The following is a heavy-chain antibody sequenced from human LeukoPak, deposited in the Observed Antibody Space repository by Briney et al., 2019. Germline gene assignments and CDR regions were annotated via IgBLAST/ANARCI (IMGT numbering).Heavy chain of an antibody. V-gene: IGHV1-46*01. CDR1: GYTFTSYY. D-gene: IGHD3-22*01. CDR2: INPSGGST. Sequence: GASVKVSCKASGYTFTSYYMHWVRQAPGQGLEWMGIINPSGGSTSYAQKFQGRVTMTRDMSTSTVYMELSSLRSEDTAVYYCARDPFYYDSSGYYDHFDYWGQGTLVTVSS. J-gene: IGHJ4*02. CDR3: ARDPFYYDSSGYYDHFDY.